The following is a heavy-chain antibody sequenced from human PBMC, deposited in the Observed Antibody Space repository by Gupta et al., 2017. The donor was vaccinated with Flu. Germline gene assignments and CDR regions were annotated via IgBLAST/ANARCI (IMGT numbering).Heavy chain of an antibody. CDR3: VRDKESLSIYGSNFDY. Sequence: EVKLVESGGGLVQPGRSLRLSCAAPGFTFSNYWMSWVRQATGRGLEWVATIKQDGSEKYCVDSVKGRFTISRDNAENSLVLQMNSLRAEDTAVYFCVRDKESLSIYGSNFDYWGQGILVTVSS. J-gene: IGHJ4*02. CDR2: IKQDGSEK. V-gene: IGHV3-7*01. CDR1: GFTFSNYW. D-gene: IGHD3-10*01.